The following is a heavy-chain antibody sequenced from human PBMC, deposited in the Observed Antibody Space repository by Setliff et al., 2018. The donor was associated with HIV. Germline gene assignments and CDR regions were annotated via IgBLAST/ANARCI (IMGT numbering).Heavy chain of an antibody. D-gene: IGHD4-4*01. V-gene: IGHV3-7*05. CDR2: IKEDGSEK. CDR3: AKTQTVITVYGPFDS. Sequence: GGSLRLSCAASGFLFHTYWMSWVRQAPGKGLEWVANIKEDGSEKYYMDSVKGRFTISRDNAKNSLYLQMNSLRAEDTAMYYCAKTQTVITVYGPFDSWGQGTPVTVSS. CDR1: GFLFHTYW. J-gene: IGHJ4*02.